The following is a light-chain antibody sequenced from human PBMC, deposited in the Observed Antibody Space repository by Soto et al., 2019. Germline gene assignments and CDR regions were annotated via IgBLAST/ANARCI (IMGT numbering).Light chain of an antibody. Sequence: IPLTQSPTTVSAFAGGGVPITCRARHSISSWLAWYQQKPGKAPKLLIYKASTLKSGVPSRFSGSGSGTEFTLTISSLQPDDFATYYCQHYNSYPDAFGGGTKVDIK. CDR3: QHYNSYPDA. CDR1: HSISSW. J-gene: IGKJ4*02. CDR2: KAS. V-gene: IGKV1-5*03.